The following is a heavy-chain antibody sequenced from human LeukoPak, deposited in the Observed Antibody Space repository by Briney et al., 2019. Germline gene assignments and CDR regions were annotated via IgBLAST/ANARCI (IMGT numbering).Heavy chain of an antibody. D-gene: IGHD6-13*01. CDR2: ISISGSKT. V-gene: IGHV3-23*01. J-gene: IGHJ4*02. CDR1: EFDFSSHA. Sequence: GGSLRLSCAASEFDFSSHAMTWVRQAPGKGLEWVSAISISGSKTYYADSVKGRFTISRDNSKNTLYLQMNSLRAEDTAVYYCARVKGYSSSWYVDYWGQGTLVTVSS. CDR3: ARVKGYSSSWYVDY.